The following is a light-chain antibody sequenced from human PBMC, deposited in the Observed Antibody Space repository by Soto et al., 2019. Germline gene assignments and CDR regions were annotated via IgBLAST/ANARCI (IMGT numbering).Light chain of an antibody. Sequence: QSVLTQPASVSGSPGQWITISCIGTSSDVGGYNYVSWYQQHPGKAPKLMIYEVSNRPSGVSNRFSGSKSGNTASLTISGLQAEDEVEYYCSSYTSSSSLGVFGTGTKVTVL. CDR1: SSDVGGYNY. CDR2: EVS. J-gene: IGLJ1*01. CDR3: SSYTSSSSLGV. V-gene: IGLV2-14*03.